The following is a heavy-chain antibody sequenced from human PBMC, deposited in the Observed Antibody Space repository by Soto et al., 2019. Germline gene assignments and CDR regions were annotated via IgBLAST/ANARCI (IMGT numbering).Heavy chain of an antibody. CDR1: GGSISSGDYY. CDR3: ATEKSEVPAAIPNWFDP. J-gene: IGHJ5*02. D-gene: IGHD2-2*01. CDR2: IYYSGST. V-gene: IGHV4-30-4*01. Sequence: SETLSLTCTVSGGSISSGDYYWSWIRQPPGKGLEWIGYIYYSGSTYYNPSPKSRLTISVDTSKNQFSLKLSSVTAADTAVYYCATEKSEVPAAIPNWFDPWGQGTLVTVSS.